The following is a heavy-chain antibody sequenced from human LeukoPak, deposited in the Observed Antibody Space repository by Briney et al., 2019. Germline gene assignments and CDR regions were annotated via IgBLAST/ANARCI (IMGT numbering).Heavy chain of an antibody. CDR2: IRYDGRIK. CDR3: ARNRAAAGDWLDP. Sequence: PGGSPRISCAASGFTFSAYGVHWVRQAPGKGLEWVAFIRYDGRIKNYADSVKGRFTISRDNSKNTLYLQMNSLTTEDTSLYYCARNRAAAGDWLDPWGQGTLVIVSS. CDR1: GFTFSAYG. V-gene: IGHV3-30*02. J-gene: IGHJ5*02. D-gene: IGHD6-13*01.